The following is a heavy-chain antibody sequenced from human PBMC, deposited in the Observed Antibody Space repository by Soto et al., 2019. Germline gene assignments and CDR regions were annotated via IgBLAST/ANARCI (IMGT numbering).Heavy chain of an antibody. CDR3: AHRKPYDRRGYLDY. Sequence: QITLKESGPTLVKPTQTLTLTCTFSGFSRSTSGVGVGWILQPPRNALEWLALLYWDDDKRYSPSLKSRLTITEDTSKIQVVLTMTNMDPVDTATYYCAHRKPYDRRGYLDYWGQGTLVTASS. D-gene: IGHD3-22*01. J-gene: IGHJ4*02. CDR1: GFSRSTSGVG. V-gene: IGHV2-5*02. CDR2: LYWDDDK.